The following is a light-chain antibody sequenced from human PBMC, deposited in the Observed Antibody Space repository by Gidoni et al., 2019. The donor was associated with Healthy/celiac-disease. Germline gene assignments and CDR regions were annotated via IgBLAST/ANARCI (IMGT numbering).Light chain of an antibody. CDR2: GAS. CDR3: QQYGSSRCS. Sequence: IVLTQSPVTLSLSPGERATLSCSDSQSVSSSYLAWYQQKPGKAPRLLIYGASSRATGIPDRFSGSGSGTDFTLTISRLEPEDFAVYYCQQYGSSRCSFGQGTKLEIK. J-gene: IGKJ2*04. CDR1: QSVSSSY. V-gene: IGKV3-20*01.